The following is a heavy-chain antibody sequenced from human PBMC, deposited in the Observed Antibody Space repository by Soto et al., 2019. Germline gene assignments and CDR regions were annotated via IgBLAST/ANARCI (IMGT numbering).Heavy chain of an antibody. CDR2: IYYSGST. D-gene: IGHD7-27*01. Sequence: QVQLQESGPGLVKPSETLSLTCTVSNDSISTYYWTWIRQPPGKGLEWIGFIYYSGSTNYNPSLQSRVTMSVDTSKNQFSLKMNSVTAADPAVYYCARPGRDWGALHYWGQGTLVTVSS. J-gene: IGHJ4*02. CDR1: NDSISTYY. V-gene: IGHV4-59*08. CDR3: ARPGRDWGALHY.